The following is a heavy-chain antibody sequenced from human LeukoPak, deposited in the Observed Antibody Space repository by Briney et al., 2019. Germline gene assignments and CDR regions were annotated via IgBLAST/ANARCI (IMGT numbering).Heavy chain of an antibody. CDR1: GGSISSGSYY. CDR3: AREVVGYPNWFDP. J-gene: IGHJ5*02. V-gene: IGHV4-61*02. Sequence: SETLSLTCTVSGGSISSGSYYWSWIRQPAGKGLEWIGRIYTSGSTNYNPSLKSRVTISVDTSKNQFSLKLSSVTAADTAVYYCAREVVGYPNWFDPWGQGTLVTVSS. CDR2: IYTSGST. D-gene: IGHD2-8*02.